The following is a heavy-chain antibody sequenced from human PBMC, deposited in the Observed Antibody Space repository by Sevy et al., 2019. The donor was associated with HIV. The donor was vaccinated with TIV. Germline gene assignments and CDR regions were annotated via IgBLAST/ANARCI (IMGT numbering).Heavy chain of an antibody. CDR1: GFTFSSYA. V-gene: IGHV3-23*01. CDR2: ISRSGGST. J-gene: IGHJ3*02. D-gene: IGHD3-16*01. CDR3: ANTCAKGDDAFNI. Sequence: GGSLRLSCAASGFTFSSYAMSWVRQAPGKGLEWVSAISRSGGSTYYADSVKGRFTISRDNCKNTLYLQMNSLRAEDTAVYYCANTCAKGDDAFNIWGQGTMVTVSS.